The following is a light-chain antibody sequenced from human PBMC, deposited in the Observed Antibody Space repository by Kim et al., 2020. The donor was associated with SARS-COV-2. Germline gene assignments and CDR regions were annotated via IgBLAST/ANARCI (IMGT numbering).Light chain of an antibody. CDR1: QTILYNSNSKNY. CDR2: WAS. V-gene: IGKV4-1*01. J-gene: IGKJ1*01. CDR3: QQDYSTPQT. Sequence: DIVMTQSPDSLAVSLGERATINCKSSQTILYNSNSKNYLAWYQQKPGQPPKLLIYWASTRESGVPDRFSGSGSGTDFTLTISSLQAEDVAVYYCQQDYSTPQTFGQGTKVDIK.